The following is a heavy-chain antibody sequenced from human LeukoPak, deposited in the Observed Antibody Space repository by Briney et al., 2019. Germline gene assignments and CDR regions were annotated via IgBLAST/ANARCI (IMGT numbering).Heavy chain of an antibody. Sequence: RASVKVSCKASGYTFTSYGISWVRQAPGQGLEWMGWISAYNGNTDYAQKFQGRVTMTTDTSTNTAYMDLRSLRSDDTAVYYCASPPYYDILTGHNAFDIWGQGTMVTVSS. J-gene: IGHJ3*02. D-gene: IGHD3-9*01. CDR1: GYTFTSYG. V-gene: IGHV1-18*01. CDR2: ISAYNGNT. CDR3: ASPPYYDILTGHNAFDI.